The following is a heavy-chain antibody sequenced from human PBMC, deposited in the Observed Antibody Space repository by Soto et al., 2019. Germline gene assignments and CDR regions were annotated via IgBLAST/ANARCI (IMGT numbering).Heavy chain of an antibody. CDR2: IDGSGTAM. CDR1: GFTFSNFR. V-gene: IGHV3-48*02. Sequence: GVLRLSCAASGFTFSNFRMNWIRQAPGKGLEWVSHIDGSGTAMSYVDSVKGRFTISRDNAKNSLYLEMTSLRDEDTAVYYCARQLYTVVTPQDYWGRGTLVTVSA. D-gene: IGHD2-21*02. J-gene: IGHJ4*02. CDR3: ARQLYTVVTPQDY.